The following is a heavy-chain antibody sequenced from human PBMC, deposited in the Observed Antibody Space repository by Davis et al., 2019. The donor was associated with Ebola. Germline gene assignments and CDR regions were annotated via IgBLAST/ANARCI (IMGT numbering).Heavy chain of an antibody. CDR2: ISAYNGHT. V-gene: IGHV1-18*01. CDR1: GYTFNSHG. CDR3: ARDLTGTYDFDY. J-gene: IGHJ4*02. Sequence: ASVKVSCKASGYTFNSHGISWVRQAPGQGLEWMAWISAYNGHTNYAQKLQGRVTMTTDTSTSTAYMELRSLRSDDTAVYYCARDLTGTYDFDYWGQGTLVTVSS. D-gene: IGHD3-9*01.